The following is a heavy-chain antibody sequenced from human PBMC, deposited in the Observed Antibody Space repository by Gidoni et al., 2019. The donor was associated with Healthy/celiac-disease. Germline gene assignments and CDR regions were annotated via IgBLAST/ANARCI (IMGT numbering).Heavy chain of an antibody. Sequence: QLQLQESGPGLVKPSETLSLTCTVSGGSISSSSYSWGWIRQPPGKGLEWIGSIYYSGSTYYNPSLKSRVTISVDTSKNQFSLKLSSVTAADTAVYYCARSDIVVVPAAPPGDVWGQGTTVTVSS. V-gene: IGHV4-39*01. CDR3: ARSDIVVVPAAPPGDV. J-gene: IGHJ6*02. CDR1: GGSISSSSYS. D-gene: IGHD2-2*01. CDR2: IYYSGST.